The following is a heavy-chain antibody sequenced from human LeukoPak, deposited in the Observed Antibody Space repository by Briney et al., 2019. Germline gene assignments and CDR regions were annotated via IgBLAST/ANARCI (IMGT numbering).Heavy chain of an antibody. Sequence: PGGSLRLSCAASGFTFSSYWMSWVRQAPGKGLEWVSYISSSSSTIYYADSVKGRFTISRDNAKNSLYLQMNSLRAEDTAVYYCARDSKLGDYVWGSDLDYWGQGTLVTVSS. CDR2: ISSSSSTI. CDR3: ARDSKLGDYVWGSDLDY. D-gene: IGHD3-16*02. J-gene: IGHJ4*02. V-gene: IGHV3-48*01. CDR1: GFTFSSYW.